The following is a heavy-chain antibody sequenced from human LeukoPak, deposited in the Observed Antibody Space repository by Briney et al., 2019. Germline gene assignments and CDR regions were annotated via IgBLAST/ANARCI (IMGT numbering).Heavy chain of an antibody. CDR1: GGSISSGGYS. CDR3: ARENYDSSGYEGAFDI. D-gene: IGHD3-22*01. J-gene: IGHJ3*02. V-gene: IGHV4-30-4*07. Sequence: SQTLSLTCAVSGGSISSGGYSWSWIRQPPGKGLEWIGYIYYSGSTNYNPSLKSRVTISVDTSKNQFSLKLSSVTAADTAVYYCARENYDSSGYEGAFDIWGQGTMVTVSS. CDR2: IYYSGST.